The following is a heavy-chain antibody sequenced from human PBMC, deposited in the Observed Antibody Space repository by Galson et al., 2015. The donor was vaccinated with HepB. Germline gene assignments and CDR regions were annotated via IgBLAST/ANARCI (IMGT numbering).Heavy chain of an antibody. Sequence: ETLSLTCAVSGGSFSGLYWTWIRQSPDKGLEWIGEINHIGGTNYNPSLKSRATLSVDTSRKQFSLKLRSLNAADTAVYYCARRGGSRLTATFDLWGQGVVVTCSS. D-gene: IGHD2-15*01. CDR2: INHIGGT. CDR1: GGSFSGLY. CDR3: ARRGGSRLTATFDL. J-gene: IGHJ4*02. V-gene: IGHV4-34*01.